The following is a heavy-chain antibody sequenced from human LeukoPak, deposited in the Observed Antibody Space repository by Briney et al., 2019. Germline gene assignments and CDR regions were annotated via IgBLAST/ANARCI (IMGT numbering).Heavy chain of an antibody. J-gene: IGHJ3*02. CDR1: GGTFSSYA. V-gene: IGHV1-8*02. D-gene: IGHD5-24*01. CDR3: ARYTIADGFDM. CDR2: MNPSDQT. Sequence: ASVKVSCKASGGTFSSYAISWVRQATGKGLEWLGWMNPSDQTGYSQNFQGRLTFTRDISRNTAYMELSSLTPDDTAVYFCARYTIADGFDMWGQGTMVTVSS.